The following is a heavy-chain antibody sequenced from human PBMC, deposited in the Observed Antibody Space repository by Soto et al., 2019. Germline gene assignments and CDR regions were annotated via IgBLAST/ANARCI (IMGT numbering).Heavy chain of an antibody. CDR1: GFAFNTQA. D-gene: IGHD4-17*01. CDR2: ISYDGSKI. Sequence: QVHLVESGGGVVQPGRSLRLSCAASGFAFNTQAMHWVRQAPGKGLEWVAVISYDGSKIYYADSVKGRFTISRDNSKNTLYLQMNSLRAEATAVYSCATHLRQFYYFDLWGQGTLVTVSS. J-gene: IGHJ4*02. V-gene: IGHV3-30-3*01. CDR3: ATHLRQFYYFDL.